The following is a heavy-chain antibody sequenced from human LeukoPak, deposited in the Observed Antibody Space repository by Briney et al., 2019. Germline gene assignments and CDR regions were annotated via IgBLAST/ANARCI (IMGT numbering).Heavy chain of an antibody. D-gene: IGHD3-22*01. V-gene: IGHV4-61*02. CDR3: ARDRKYYYDSSGYYNYYFDY. CDR2: IYTSGST. Sequence: SQTLSLTCTVSGGSISSGSYYWSWIRQPAGKGLEWIGRIYTSGSTNYNPSLKSRVTISVDTSKNQFSLKLSSVTAADTAVYYCARDRKYYYDSSGYYNYYFDYWGREPWSPSPQ. J-gene: IGHJ4*02. CDR1: GGSISSGSYY.